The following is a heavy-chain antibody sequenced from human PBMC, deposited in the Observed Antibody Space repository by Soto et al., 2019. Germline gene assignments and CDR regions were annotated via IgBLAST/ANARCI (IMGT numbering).Heavy chain of an antibody. D-gene: IGHD2-15*01. CDR1: GGTFSSYA. J-gene: IGHJ3*02. Sequence: GASVKVSCKASGGTFSSYAIIWVRQAPGQGLEWMGGIIPIFGTANYAQKFQGRVTITADESTSTAYMELSSLRSEDTAVYYCARRSRVVVVAANSDAFDIWGQGTMVTVSS. V-gene: IGHV1-69*13. CDR3: ARRSRVVVVAANSDAFDI. CDR2: IIPIFGTA.